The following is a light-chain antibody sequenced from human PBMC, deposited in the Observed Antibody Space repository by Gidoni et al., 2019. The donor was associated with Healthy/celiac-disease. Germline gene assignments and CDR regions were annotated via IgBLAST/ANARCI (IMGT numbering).Light chain of an antibody. CDR1: QTISTY. CDR3: QQSFSTPLT. CDR2: AAS. V-gene: IGKV1-39*01. Sequence: DIQVTQSPSSLSASVGDRVTITCWASQTISTYLNWYQQKPVKAPKLLIYAASSLQSGVSSRFSGSGSGTDFTLTISSLQPEDFATYYCQQSFSTPLTFGGGTKVEIK. J-gene: IGKJ4*01.